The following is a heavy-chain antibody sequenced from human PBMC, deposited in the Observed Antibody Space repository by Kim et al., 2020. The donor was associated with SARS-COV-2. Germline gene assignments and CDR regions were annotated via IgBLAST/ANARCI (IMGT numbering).Heavy chain of an antibody. D-gene: IGHD6-6*01. Sequence: SQTLSLTCAISGDSVSSNSAPWNWIRQSPSRGLEWLGRIYYRSKWYNEYAISVQSRISINPDTSKNQVSLQLNSVTPEDTAIYYCARISARPSLYGLDVWGQGTAVTVSS. CDR3: ARISARPSLYGLDV. V-gene: IGHV6-1*01. J-gene: IGHJ6*02. CDR2: IYYRSKWYN. CDR1: GDSVSSNSAP.